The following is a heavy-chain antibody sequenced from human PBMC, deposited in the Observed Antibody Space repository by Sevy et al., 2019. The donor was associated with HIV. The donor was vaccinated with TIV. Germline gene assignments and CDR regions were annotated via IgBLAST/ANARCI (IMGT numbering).Heavy chain of an antibody. CDR1: GFTFNIYS. V-gene: IGHV3-21*01. Sequence: GGSLRLSCAASGFTFNIYSMNWVRQAPGKGLEWVSSLSSSGSYIYYADSVKGRFTISRDNAKNSLYLQMNSLRAEDTAVYYCARPSGSYSYYYGMDVWGQGTTVTVSS. D-gene: IGHD1-26*01. CDR2: LSSSGSYI. J-gene: IGHJ6*02. CDR3: ARPSGSYSYYYGMDV.